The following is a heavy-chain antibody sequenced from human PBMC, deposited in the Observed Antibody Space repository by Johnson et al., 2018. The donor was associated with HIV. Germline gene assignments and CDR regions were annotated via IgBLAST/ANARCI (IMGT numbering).Heavy chain of an antibody. Sequence: VQLVESGGGVVQPGRSLRLSCAASGFTSSDYYMDWARQAPGKGLEWVGRSRNRANGYTTEYAASVKGRFTISRDNSKNTLYLQMNSLRAEDTAVYYCARVQWLILDAFDIWGQGTMVTVSS. D-gene: IGHD6-19*01. J-gene: IGHJ3*02. CDR3: ARVQWLILDAFDI. CDR2: SRNRANGYTT. V-gene: IGHV3-72*01. CDR1: GFTSSDYY.